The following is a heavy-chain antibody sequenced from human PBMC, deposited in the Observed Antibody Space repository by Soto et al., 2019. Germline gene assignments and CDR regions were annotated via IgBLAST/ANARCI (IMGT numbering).Heavy chain of an antibody. Sequence: PGGSLRLSCAASGFSFSSYSMNWVRQAPGKGLEWVSYISSLGDNFYYADSVSGRFTISRDNAKSSLYLQMNGLRDEDTAVYFCVTIKGGHNFDSSGFHSDDYWGQGTRVTV. CDR3: VTIKGGHNFDSSGFHSDDY. J-gene: IGHJ4*02. CDR2: ISSLGDNF. V-gene: IGHV3-48*02. CDR1: GFSFSSYS. D-gene: IGHD3-22*01.